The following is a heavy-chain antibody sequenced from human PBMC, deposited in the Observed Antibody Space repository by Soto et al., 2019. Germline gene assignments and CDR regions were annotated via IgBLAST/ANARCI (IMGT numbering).Heavy chain of an antibody. CDR1: GGSISSGDYY. Sequence: NPSETLSLTCTVSGGSISSGDYYWSWIRQPPGKGLEWIGYIYYSGSTYYNPSLKSRVTISVDTSKNQFSLKLSSVTAADTAVYYCARDYYDSSGPMPGAFDIWGQGTMVTVSS. CDR2: IYYSGST. J-gene: IGHJ3*02. CDR3: ARDYYDSSGPMPGAFDI. D-gene: IGHD3-22*01. V-gene: IGHV4-30-4*01.